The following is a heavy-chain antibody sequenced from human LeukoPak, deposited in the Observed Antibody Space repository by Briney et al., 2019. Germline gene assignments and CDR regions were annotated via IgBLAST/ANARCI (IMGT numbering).Heavy chain of an antibody. D-gene: IGHD3-10*01. Sequence: GGSLRLSCAASGFTFRDYSMNWVRQAPGKGLEWVSAISGSGGSTYYADSVKGRFTISRDNAKNSLYLQMNSLRAEDTAVYYCARDAMVRGVSSSFDHWGQGTLVTVSS. CDR3: ARDAMVRGVSSSFDH. CDR1: GFTFRDYS. CDR2: ISGSGGST. V-gene: IGHV3-21*01. J-gene: IGHJ4*02.